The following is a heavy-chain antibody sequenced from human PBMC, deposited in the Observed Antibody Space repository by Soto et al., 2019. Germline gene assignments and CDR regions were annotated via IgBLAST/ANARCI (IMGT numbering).Heavy chain of an antibody. D-gene: IGHD1-1*01. CDR3: AKGPAQTRNADVGHLDY. V-gene: IGHV3-33*06. J-gene: IGHJ4*02. CDR1: GFTFSTYA. CDR2: IWNDGTKK. Sequence: QVQLVESGGGVVQPGRSLRLSCAASGFTFSTYAMQWVRQAPGKGLEWVSLIWNDGTKKYYADSVKGRFTISRDDAKNTIYLEMISLRDEDTAVYYCAKGPAQTRNADVGHLDYWGQGTLVTVSS.